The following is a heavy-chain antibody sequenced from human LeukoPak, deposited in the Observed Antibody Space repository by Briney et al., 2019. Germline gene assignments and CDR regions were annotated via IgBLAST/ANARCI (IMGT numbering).Heavy chain of an antibody. D-gene: IGHD6-13*01. CDR3: ARGLIAAAGGDFDY. Sequence: ASVKVSCKASGYTFTGYYLHWVRQAPGQGLEWMGWINPNSGVTSSAQRFQGRVTMTRDTSTSTVYMELSSLRSEDTAVYYCARGLIAAAGGDFDYWGQGTLVTVSS. CDR1: GYTFTGYY. V-gene: IGHV1-2*02. CDR2: INPNSGVT. J-gene: IGHJ4*02.